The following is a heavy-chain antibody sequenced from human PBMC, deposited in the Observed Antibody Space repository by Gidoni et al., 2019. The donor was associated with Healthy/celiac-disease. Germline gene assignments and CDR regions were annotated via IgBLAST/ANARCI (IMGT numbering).Heavy chain of an antibody. Sequence: QVQLVQSGAEVKKPGASVKVSCKASGYTFTGYYMHWVRQAPGQGLEWMGWINPNSGGTNYAQKFQGRVTMTRDTSISTAYMELSRLRSDDTAVYYCARDLGAAAGTDYYYYYYMDVWGKGTTVTVSS. D-gene: IGHD6-13*01. CDR2: INPNSGGT. CDR1: GYTFTGYY. CDR3: ARDLGAAAGTDYYYYYYMDV. J-gene: IGHJ6*03. V-gene: IGHV1-2*02.